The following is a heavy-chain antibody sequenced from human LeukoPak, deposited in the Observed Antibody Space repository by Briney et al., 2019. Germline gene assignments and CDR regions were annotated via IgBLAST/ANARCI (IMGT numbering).Heavy chain of an antibody. Sequence: ASVKVSCXASGYTFTSYGISWVRQARGQGLEWMGWISAYNGNTNYAQKLQGRVTMTTDTSTSTAYMELRSLRSDDTAVYYCARGSVTMVRGVIMKYYFDYWGQGTLVTVSS. D-gene: IGHD3-10*01. J-gene: IGHJ4*02. V-gene: IGHV1-18*01. CDR2: ISAYNGNT. CDR1: GYTFTSYG. CDR3: ARGSVTMVRGVIMKYYFDY.